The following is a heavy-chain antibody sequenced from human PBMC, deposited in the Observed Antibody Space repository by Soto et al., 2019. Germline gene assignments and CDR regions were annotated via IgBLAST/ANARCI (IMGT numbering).Heavy chain of an antibody. CDR1: GFTFSSYA. D-gene: IGHD3-10*01. CDR3: AKDTGGSGSYAVYYMDV. V-gene: IGHV3-23*01. CDR2: ISGSGGST. J-gene: IGHJ6*03. Sequence: GGSLRLSCAASGFTFSSYAMSWVRQAPGKGLEWVSAISGSGGSTYYADSVKGRFTISRDNSKNTLYLQMNSLRAEDTAVYYCAKDTGGSGSYAVYYMDVWGKGTTVTVSS.